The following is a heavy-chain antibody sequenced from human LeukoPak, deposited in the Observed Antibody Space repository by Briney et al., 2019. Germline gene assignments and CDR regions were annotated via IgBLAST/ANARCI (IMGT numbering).Heavy chain of an antibody. J-gene: IGHJ6*03. V-gene: IGHV3-7*01. CDR3: AGGNPVYYYYMDV. D-gene: IGHD1-14*01. CDR2: IKQDGSEK. Sequence: PGGSLRLSCAASGFTFSSYWMSWVRQAPGKGLEWVANIKQDGSEKYYVDSVKGRFTISRDNAKNSLYLQMNSLRAEDTAVYYCAGGNPVYYYYMDVWGKGTTVTVSS. CDR1: GFTFSSYW.